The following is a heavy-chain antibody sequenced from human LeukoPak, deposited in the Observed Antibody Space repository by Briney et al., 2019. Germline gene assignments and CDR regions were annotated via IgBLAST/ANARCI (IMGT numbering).Heavy chain of an antibody. V-gene: IGHV3-23*01. J-gene: IGHJ4*02. CDR1: GFTFSSSA. CDR2: ITGGGGST. CDR3: AKDSSYDSSGYYHY. Sequence: QPGGSLRLSCAASGFTFSSSAMSWVRQAPGKGLEWVSAITGGGGSTYYADSVKGRFTISRDNAKNSLYLQMNSLRAEDMALYYCAKDSSYDSSGYYHYWGQGTLVTVSS. D-gene: IGHD3-22*01.